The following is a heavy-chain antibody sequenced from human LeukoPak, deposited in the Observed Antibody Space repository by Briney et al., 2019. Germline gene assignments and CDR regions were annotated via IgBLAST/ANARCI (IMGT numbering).Heavy chain of an antibody. CDR1: GGSFSGYY. J-gene: IGHJ3*02. Sequence: SETLSLTCAVYGGSFSGYYWSWIRQPPGKGLEWIGEINHSGSTNYNPPLKSRVTISVDTSKNQFSLKLSSVTAADTAVYYCARAHPVVTDAFDIWGQGTMVTVSS. CDR3: ARAHPVVTDAFDI. V-gene: IGHV4-34*01. CDR2: INHSGST. D-gene: IGHD4-23*01.